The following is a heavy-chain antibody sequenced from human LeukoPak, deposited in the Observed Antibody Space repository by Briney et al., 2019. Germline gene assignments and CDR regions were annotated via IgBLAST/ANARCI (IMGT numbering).Heavy chain of an antibody. J-gene: IGHJ6*02. Sequence: SETLSLTCTVSGRSVSSGSYYWSRIRQPPGKGLEWIGYIYYSGSTNYNPSLKSRVTISVDTSKNQFSLKLSSVTAADTAVYYCARGALQYYYYYGMDVWGQGTTVTVSS. CDR3: ARGALQYYYYYGMDV. V-gene: IGHV4-61*01. D-gene: IGHD4-11*01. CDR1: GRSVSSGSYY. CDR2: IYYSGST.